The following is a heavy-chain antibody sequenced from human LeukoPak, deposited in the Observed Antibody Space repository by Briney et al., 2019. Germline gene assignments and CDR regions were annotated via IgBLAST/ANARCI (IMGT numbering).Heavy chain of an antibody. J-gene: IGHJ4*02. CDR1: GFTLSSST. CDR2: IWYDGNNK. CDR3: ARSTASEYDIYHFDY. V-gene: IGHV3-33*08. Sequence: PGGSLRLSCAASGFTLSSSTMNWVRQAPGKGLEWVAVIWYDGNNKYYADSVKGRFTISRDNSKNTLYLQMNSLRAEDTAVYYCARSTASEYDIYHFDYWGQGTLVTVSS. D-gene: IGHD3-9*01.